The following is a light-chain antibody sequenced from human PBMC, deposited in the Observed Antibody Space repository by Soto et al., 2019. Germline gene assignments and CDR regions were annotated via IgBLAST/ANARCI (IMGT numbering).Light chain of an antibody. V-gene: IGLV2-8*01. CDR1: SSDVGGYNY. CDR3: SSYAGSYRV. CDR2: EVS. Sequence: QSALTQPPSASGSPGQSVTISCTGTSSDVGGYNYVSWYQQHPGKAPKLMIYEVSKRPSGVPDRFSGSKSGNTASLTVSGLQAEDEADYYCSSYAGSYRVFGTGTKLIVL. J-gene: IGLJ1*01.